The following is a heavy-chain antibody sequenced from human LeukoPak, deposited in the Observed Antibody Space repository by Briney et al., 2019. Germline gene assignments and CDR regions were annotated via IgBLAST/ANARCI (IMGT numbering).Heavy chain of an antibody. CDR1: GDSITSYY. CDR3: ARHSVAGTNYYYYGMDV. V-gene: IGHV4-59*08. Sequence: SETLSLTCTVSGDSITSYYWSWIRQPPGKGLEWIGYIYYSGSTNYNPSLKSRVTISVDTSKNQFSLKLSSVTAADTAVYYCARHSVAGTNYYYYGMDVWGQGTTVTVSS. CDR2: IYYSGST. D-gene: IGHD6-19*01. J-gene: IGHJ6*02.